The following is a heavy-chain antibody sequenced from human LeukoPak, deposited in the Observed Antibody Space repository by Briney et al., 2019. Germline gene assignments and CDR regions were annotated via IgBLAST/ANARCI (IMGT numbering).Heavy chain of an antibody. D-gene: IGHD3-22*01. J-gene: IGHJ3*02. CDR2: IYYSGST. CDR3: ARLRPYYNDSSGYWDGGDAFDI. CDR1: GGSISSYY. V-gene: IGHV4-59*08. Sequence: SETLSLTCTVSGGSISSYYWSWIRQPPGKGLEWIGYIYYSGSTNYNPSLKSRVTISVDTSKNQFSLKLSSVTAADTAVYYCARLRPYYNDSSGYWDGGDAFDIWGQGTMVTVSS.